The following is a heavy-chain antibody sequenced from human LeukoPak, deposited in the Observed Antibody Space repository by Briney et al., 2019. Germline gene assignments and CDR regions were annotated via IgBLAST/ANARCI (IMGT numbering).Heavy chain of an antibody. CDR2: INYSGST. D-gene: IGHD3-22*01. J-gene: IGHJ4*02. CDR3: ARSPYYYDSSGYFFGY. CDR1: SGSITRGDYC. Sequence: PQTLSLIRTLSSGSITRGDYCWRWVRQPPGKGLEWIGYINYSGSTYYNPSLKSRVTISVDTSKNQFSLKLSSVTAADTAVYYCARSPYYYDSSGYFFGYWGQGTLVTVSS. V-gene: IGHV4-30-4*01.